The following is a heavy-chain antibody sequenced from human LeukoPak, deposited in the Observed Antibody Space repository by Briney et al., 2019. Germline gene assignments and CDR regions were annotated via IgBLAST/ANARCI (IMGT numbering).Heavy chain of an antibody. J-gene: IGHJ4*02. V-gene: IGHV3-20*04. CDR3: AKHGFGVFEGY. D-gene: IGHD3-10*01. CDR1: GFTFDDYG. CDR2: INWNGGSS. Sequence: PGGSLRLSCAASGFTFDDYGMSWVRQAPGKGLEWVSGINWNGGSSGYADSVKGRFTISRDNSKNTLYLQMNSLRAEDTAVYYCAKHGFGVFEGYWGQGTLVTVSS.